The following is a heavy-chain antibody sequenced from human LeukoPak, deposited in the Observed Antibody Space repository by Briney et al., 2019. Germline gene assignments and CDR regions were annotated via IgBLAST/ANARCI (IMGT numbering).Heavy chain of an antibody. Sequence: SETLSLTRTVSGGNISSGGYYWSWIRQHPGKGLEWIGYISYNGNTYYNPSLKTRLTISVDTSQNQFCLNVSSVTAADTAVYYCARGPTRYYFDYWGQGTPVTVSS. J-gene: IGHJ4*02. CDR1: GGNISSGGYY. D-gene: IGHD3-9*01. CDR3: ARGPTRYYFDY. CDR2: ISYNGNT. V-gene: IGHV4-31*03.